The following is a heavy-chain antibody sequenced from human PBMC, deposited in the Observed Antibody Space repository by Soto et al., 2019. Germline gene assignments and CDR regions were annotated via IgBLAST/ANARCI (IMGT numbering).Heavy chain of an antibody. D-gene: IGHD4-17*01. CDR1: GFTFSSYG. V-gene: IGHV3-33*01. Sequence: QVQLVESGGGVVQPGRSLRLSCAASGFTFSSYGMHWVRQAPGKGLEWVAVIWYDGSNKYYADSVKGRFTISRDNSKNTLYLQMNSLRAEDTAVYYCARDSTTVTTSYFDYWGQGTLVTVSS. CDR3: ARDSTTVTTSYFDY. J-gene: IGHJ4*02. CDR2: IWYDGSNK.